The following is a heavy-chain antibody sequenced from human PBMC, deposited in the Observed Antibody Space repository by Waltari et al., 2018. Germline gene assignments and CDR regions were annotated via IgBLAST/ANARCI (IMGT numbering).Heavy chain of an antibody. CDR1: GFTFSSWI. D-gene: IGHD2-15*01. CDR2: MSCDGISR. CDR3: ARECGTSGYSGYFDH. V-gene: IGHV3-30*01. J-gene: IGHJ4*02. Sequence: VESGGGVVQPGRSLRVSCAAPGFTFSSWIIPWVRQASGKGVVWVASMSCDGISRYYADAVKGRFTIGGDDSKNTVYLQRDSLRPEDTAVYYCARECGTSGYSGYFDHWGQGTLVTVSS.